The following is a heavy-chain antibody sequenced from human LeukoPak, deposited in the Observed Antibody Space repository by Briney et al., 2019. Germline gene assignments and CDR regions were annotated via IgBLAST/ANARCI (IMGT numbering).Heavy chain of an antibody. D-gene: IGHD3-9*01. V-gene: IGHV3-9*01. Sequence: GGSLRLSCAASGVTFDDYAMHWVRQAPGKGLEWVSGISWNSGSIGYADSVKGRFTISRDNAKNSLYLQMNSLRAEDTALYYCAKASYDILTASDFDYWGQGTLVTVSS. CDR1: GVTFDDYA. J-gene: IGHJ4*02. CDR3: AKASYDILTASDFDY. CDR2: ISWNSGSI.